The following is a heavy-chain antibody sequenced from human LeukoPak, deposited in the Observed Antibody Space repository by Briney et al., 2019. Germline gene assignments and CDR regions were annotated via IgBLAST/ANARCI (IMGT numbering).Heavy chain of an antibody. J-gene: IGHJ4*02. Sequence: PGGSLRLSCVASGFTFSSYWMSWVRQAPGKGPEWVANIKQDSGEIYYVDSVKGRFTISRDNAKNSLYLQMNSLRAEDTAVYYCARDLSGVTGYTYGRGIDYWGQGTLVTVSS. V-gene: IGHV3-7*01. D-gene: IGHD5-18*01. CDR3: ARDLSGVTGYTYGRGIDY. CDR1: GFTFSSYW. CDR2: IKQDSGEI.